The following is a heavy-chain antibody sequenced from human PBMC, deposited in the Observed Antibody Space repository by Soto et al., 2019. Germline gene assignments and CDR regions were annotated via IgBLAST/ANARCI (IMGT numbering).Heavy chain of an antibody. D-gene: IGHD3-22*01. V-gene: IGHV3-74*01. CDR3: ARGDGDYYDGNGYLGRH. J-gene: IGHJ4*02. CDR2: INSDGSRT. CDR1: GFTFSSYW. Sequence: EVQLVESGGGIVQPGGSLRLSCAASGFTFSSYWMHWVRQAPGKGLVWVSRINSDGSRTSYADSAKGRFTISRDNAKNTVYLQMNSSRAEDTAVYYCARGDGDYYDGNGYLGRHWGQGTLVTVSS.